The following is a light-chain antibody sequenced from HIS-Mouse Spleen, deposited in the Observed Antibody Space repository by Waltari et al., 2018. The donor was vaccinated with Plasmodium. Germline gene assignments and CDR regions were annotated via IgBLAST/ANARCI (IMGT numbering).Light chain of an antibody. CDR3: LQDYNYPYT. J-gene: IGKJ2*01. CDR1: QGIRND. Sequence: AIQMTQSPSPLSASVGDRVTITCRARQGIRNDLGWYQQKPGKAPKLLISAASSLQSGVPSRFSGSGSGTDFTLTISSLQPEDFATYYCLQDYNYPYTFGQGTKLEIK. CDR2: AAS. V-gene: IGKV1-6*01.